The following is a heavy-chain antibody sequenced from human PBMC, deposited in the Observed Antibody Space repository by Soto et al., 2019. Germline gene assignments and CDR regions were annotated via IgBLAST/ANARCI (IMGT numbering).Heavy chain of an antibody. Sequence: SVKVSCKASGGTFSSYAISWVRQAPGEGLEWMGGIIPIFGTANYAQKFQGRVTITADESTSTAYMELSSLRSEDTAVYYCARNDGPVAGMDYWGQGTLVTVSS. CDR2: IIPIFGTA. CDR1: GGTFSSYA. D-gene: IGHD6-19*01. J-gene: IGHJ4*02. CDR3: ARNDGPVAGMDY. V-gene: IGHV1-69*13.